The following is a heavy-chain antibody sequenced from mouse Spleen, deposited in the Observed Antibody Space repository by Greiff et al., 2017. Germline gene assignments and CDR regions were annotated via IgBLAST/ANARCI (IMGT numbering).Heavy chain of an antibody. V-gene: IGHV5-9-3*01. Sequence: EVKLMESGGGLVKPGGSLKLSCAASGFTFSSYAMSWVRQTPEKRLEWVATISSGGSYTYYPDSVKGRFTISRDNAKNTLYLQMSSLRSEDTAMYYCARHSNRDPYYFDYWGQGTTLTVSS. CDR2: ISSGGSYT. CDR3: ARHSNRDPYYFDY. CDR1: GFTFSSYA. D-gene: IGHD4-1*02. J-gene: IGHJ2*01.